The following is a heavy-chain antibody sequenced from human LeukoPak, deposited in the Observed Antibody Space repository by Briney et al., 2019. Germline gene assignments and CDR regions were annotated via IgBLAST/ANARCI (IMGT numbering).Heavy chain of an antibody. D-gene: IGHD4-23*01. J-gene: IGHJ4*02. CDR2: MHPGDSDI. V-gene: IGHV5-51*01. CDR1: GYSFSSYW. CDR3: ARRGDNGGNDY. Sequence: GESLKISCKGSGYSFSSYWIGWVRQMPGKGLEWMGIMHPGDSDIRYGPSFQGQATISADKSISTAYLQWSSLKASDTAMYYCARRGDNGGNDYWGQGTLVTVSS.